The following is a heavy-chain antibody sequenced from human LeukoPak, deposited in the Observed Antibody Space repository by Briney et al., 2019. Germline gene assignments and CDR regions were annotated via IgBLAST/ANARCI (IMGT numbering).Heavy chain of an antibody. Sequence: GGSLRLSCAASGFTFSTYAMHWVRQAPGKGLEYVSAISSIGGSTYYANSVKGRFTISRDNSKNTLYLQMGSLRAEDMAVYYCARSRWGSGSYQTDTYYFDYWGQGTLVTVSS. V-gene: IGHV3-64*01. CDR1: GFTFSTYA. CDR2: ISSIGGST. J-gene: IGHJ4*02. CDR3: ARSRWGSGSYQTDTYYFDY. D-gene: IGHD3-10*01.